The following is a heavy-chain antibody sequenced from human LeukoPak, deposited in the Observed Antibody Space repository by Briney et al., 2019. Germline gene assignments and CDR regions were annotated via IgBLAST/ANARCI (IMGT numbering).Heavy chain of an antibody. CDR3: ARVGCGADCYSEGALDI. CDR2: ISYDESDK. D-gene: IGHD2-21*02. CDR1: GFTFDTYD. J-gene: IGHJ3*02. V-gene: IGHV3-30*03. Sequence: PGGSLRLSCSASGFTFDTYDIPWVRQAPGKGLEWVAAISYDESDKYFADSVKGRLTISRDNSRNTVYLQMNSLRPEDTSLYYCARVGCGADCYSEGALDIWGQGTLVTVSS.